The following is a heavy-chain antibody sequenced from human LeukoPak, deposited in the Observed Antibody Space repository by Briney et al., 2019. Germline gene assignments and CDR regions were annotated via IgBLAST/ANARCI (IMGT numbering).Heavy chain of an antibody. CDR3: ARFRFYGSGSYYNY. Sequence: GASLKISCKGSGYSFTNYWIGWVRQMPGKGLEWMGMIYPGDSSTRYSPSFQGQVTISVDKAISTAYLQWSSLKASDTATYYCARFRFYGSGSYYNYWGQGTLVTVSS. J-gene: IGHJ4*02. CDR1: GYSFTNYW. D-gene: IGHD3-10*01. V-gene: IGHV5-51*01. CDR2: IYPGDSST.